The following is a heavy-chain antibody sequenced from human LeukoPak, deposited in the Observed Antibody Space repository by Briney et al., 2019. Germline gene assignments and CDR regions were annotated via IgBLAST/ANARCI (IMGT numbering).Heavy chain of an antibody. D-gene: IGHD6-13*01. CDR1: GGSISSYY. CDR2: IYYSGST. V-gene: IGHV4-59*01. Sequence: SSETLSLTCTVSGGSISSYYWSWIRQPPGKGLEWIGYIYYSGSTNYNPSLKSRVTISVDTSKNQFSLKLSSVTAADTAVYYCAIDGYSSLEGFDYWGQGTLVTVSS. J-gene: IGHJ4*02. CDR3: AIDGYSSLEGFDY.